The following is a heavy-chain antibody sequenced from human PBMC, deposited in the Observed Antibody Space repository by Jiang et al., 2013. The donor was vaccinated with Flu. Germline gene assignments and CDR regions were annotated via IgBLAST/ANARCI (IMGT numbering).Heavy chain of an antibody. CDR2: IDPSDSYT. Sequence: VQLVESGAEVKKPGESLRISCKGSGYSFTSYWISWVRQMPGKGLEWMGRIDPSDSYTNYSPSFQGHVTISADKSISTAYLQWSSLKASDTAMYYCARHQLASASSGYYYRLDYWGQGTLVTVSS. CDR3: ARHQLASASSGYYYRLDY. V-gene: IGHV5-10-1*03. D-gene: IGHD3-22*01. CDR1: GYSFTSYW. J-gene: IGHJ4*02.